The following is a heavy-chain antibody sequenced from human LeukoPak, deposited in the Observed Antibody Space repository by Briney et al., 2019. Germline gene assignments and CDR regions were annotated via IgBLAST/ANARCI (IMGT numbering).Heavy chain of an antibody. CDR1: GGSISSSSYY. CDR3: ARSSGWYLGRKNWFDP. CDR2: IYYSGST. D-gene: IGHD6-19*01. V-gene: IGHV4-39*07. J-gene: IGHJ5*02. Sequence: SETLSLTCTVSGGSISSSSYYWGWIRQPPGKGLEWIGSIYYSGSTYYNPSLKSRVTISVDTSKNQFSLKLSSVTAADTAVYYCARSSGWYLGRKNWFDPWGQGTLVTVSS.